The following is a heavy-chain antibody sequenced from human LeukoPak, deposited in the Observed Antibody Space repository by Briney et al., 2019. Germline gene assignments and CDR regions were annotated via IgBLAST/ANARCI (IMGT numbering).Heavy chain of an antibody. J-gene: IGHJ4*02. D-gene: IGHD3-22*01. V-gene: IGHV1-2*02. CDR2: INPNSGGT. CDR3: ARDLGLYYDSSGSSGT. Sequence: ASVKVSCKASGYTFTGHYMHWVRQAPGQGLEWMGWINPNSGGTNYAQKLQGRVTMTTDTSTSTAYMELRSLRSDDTAVYYCARDLGLYYDSSGSSGTWGQGTLVTVSS. CDR1: GYTFTGHY.